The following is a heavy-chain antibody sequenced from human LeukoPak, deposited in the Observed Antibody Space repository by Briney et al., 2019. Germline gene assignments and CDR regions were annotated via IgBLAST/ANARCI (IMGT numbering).Heavy chain of an antibody. J-gene: IGHJ4*02. D-gene: IGHD3-22*01. CDR2: IYQSGST. V-gene: IGHV4-30-2*01. Sequence: SETLSLTCTVSGGSISSDTYYWSWIRQPPGKGLEWIGHIYQSGSTYYNPSLKSRVTISVDRSKNQFSLKLSSVTAADTAVYYCARGRDYYDSTGYFYWGQGTLVTVSS. CDR3: ARGRDYYDSTGYFY. CDR1: GGSISSDTYY.